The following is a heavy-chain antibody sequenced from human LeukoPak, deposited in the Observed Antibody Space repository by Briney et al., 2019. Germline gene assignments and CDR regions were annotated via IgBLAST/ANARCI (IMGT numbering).Heavy chain of an antibody. J-gene: IGHJ6*02. D-gene: IGHD1/OR15-1a*01. CDR2: INPSGGST. Sequence: GASVTVSCKASGGTFSSYAISWVRQAPGQGLEWMGIINPSGGSTNYAQTFQGRVTITRDTSTSTVYMELSSLRADDTAVYYCVSEAVMPVAPVKIGTSDRPLYEYYGLDVWGQGTTVTVS. V-gene: IGHV1-46*01. CDR3: VSEAVMPVAPVKIGTSDRPLYEYYGLDV. CDR1: GGTFSSYA.